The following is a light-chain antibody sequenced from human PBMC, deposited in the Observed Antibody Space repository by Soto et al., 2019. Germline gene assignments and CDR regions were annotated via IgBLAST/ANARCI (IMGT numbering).Light chain of an antibody. J-gene: IGKJ4*01. Sequence: EIVMSQSPATLSVSPGERATLSCRASQSVSNYLAWYQQKPGQAPRLLIYDASNRATGIPARFSGSGSGTDFTLTISSLEPEDFAVYFCQHRAGWPPALTFGGGTKVDI. V-gene: IGKV3-11*01. CDR2: DAS. CDR3: QHRAGWPPALT. CDR1: QSVSNY.